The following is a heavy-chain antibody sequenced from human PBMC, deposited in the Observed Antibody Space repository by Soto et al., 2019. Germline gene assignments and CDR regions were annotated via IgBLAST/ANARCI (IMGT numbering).Heavy chain of an antibody. D-gene: IGHD3-22*01. V-gene: IGHV3-30-3*01. Sequence: QVQLVESGGGVVQPGRSLRLSCAASGFTFSSYAMHWVRQAPGKGLEWVAVISYDGSNKYYADSVKGRFTISRDNSKNTLYLQMNSLRAADTAVYYCARDAGNYYDSSGCYYWGQGTLVTVSS. CDR2: ISYDGSNK. CDR1: GFTFSSYA. CDR3: ARDAGNYYDSSGCYY. J-gene: IGHJ4*02.